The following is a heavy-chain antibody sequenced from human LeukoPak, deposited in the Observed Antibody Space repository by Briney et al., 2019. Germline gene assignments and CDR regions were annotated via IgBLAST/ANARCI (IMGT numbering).Heavy chain of an antibody. Sequence: GSLRLSCAASGFTFSNYVMSWVRQAPGKGLEWVSAIGGSGSSTHFADSVKGRFTISRDNSKNTLFLQMNSLRAEDTAVYYCARLTATPHYWGQGTLVTVSS. CDR2: IGGSGSST. D-gene: IGHD3-9*01. V-gene: IGHV3-23*01. CDR1: GFTFSNYV. CDR3: ARLTATPHY. J-gene: IGHJ4*02.